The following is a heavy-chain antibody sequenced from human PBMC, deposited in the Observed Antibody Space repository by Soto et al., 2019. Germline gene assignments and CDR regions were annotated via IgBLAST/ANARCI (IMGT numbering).Heavy chain of an antibody. CDR3: ARGLAAAGRVDYMDV. Sequence: SETLSLTCAVYGGSFSGYYWCWIRQPPGKGLEWIGEINHSGSTNYNPSLKSRVTISVDTSKNQFSLKLSSVTAADTAVYYCARGLAAAGRVDYMDVRGKGTTVTVSS. D-gene: IGHD6-13*01. V-gene: IGHV4-34*01. CDR2: INHSGST. J-gene: IGHJ6*03. CDR1: GGSFSGYY.